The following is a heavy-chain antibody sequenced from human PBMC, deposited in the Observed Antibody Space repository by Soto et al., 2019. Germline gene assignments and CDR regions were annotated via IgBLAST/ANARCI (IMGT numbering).Heavy chain of an antibody. CDR3: TSPWGDHRYFDN. V-gene: IGHV3-72*01. J-gene: IGHJ4*02. Sequence: EVQLVESGGGLVQPGGSLRLSCSASGFTFSDHYMDWVRQAPGKGLEWVGRIRKKAYSDTTEYAASVKDRFTISRDDSTCTVYLNRSSLKIDVTALYYCTSPWGDHRYFDNWGQGTRVTVSS. CDR2: IRKKAYSDTT. D-gene: IGHD3-10*01. CDR1: GFTFSDHY.